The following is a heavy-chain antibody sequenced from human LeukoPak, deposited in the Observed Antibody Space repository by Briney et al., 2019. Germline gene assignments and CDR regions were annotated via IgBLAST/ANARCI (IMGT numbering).Heavy chain of an antibody. CDR3: ARSPYTYGSLFYLDN. J-gene: IGHJ4*02. CDR2: INPSGGTT. CDR1: GYTFTHYY. D-gene: IGHD5-18*01. V-gene: IGHV1-46*01. Sequence: ASVKVSCKASGYTFTHYYIHWVRQAPGQGLEWMGKINPSGGTTDYAQKFQGRVTLTRDTSTSTVYMELSSLRFEDTAVYYCARSPYTYGSLFYLDNWGQGTLVTVSS.